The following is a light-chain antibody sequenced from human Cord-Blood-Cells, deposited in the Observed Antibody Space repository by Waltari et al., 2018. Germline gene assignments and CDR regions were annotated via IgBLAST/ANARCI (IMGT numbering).Light chain of an antibody. V-gene: IGKV1-5*03. Sequence: TITCRASQSISSWLAWYQQKPGKAPKLLIYKASSLESGVPSRFSGSGSGTEFTLTISSLQPDDFATYYYQQYNSYSTFGQGTKVEIK. CDR1: QSISSW. J-gene: IGKJ1*01. CDR2: KAS. CDR3: QQYNSYST.